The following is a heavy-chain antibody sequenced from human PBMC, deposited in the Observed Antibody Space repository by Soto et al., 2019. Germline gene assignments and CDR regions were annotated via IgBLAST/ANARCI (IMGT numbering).Heavy chain of an antibody. J-gene: IGHJ4*02. D-gene: IGHD3-16*01. CDR3: ARDPWAADY. Sequence: WGSLRLSCAASGFTVSTKYMSWVRQAPGKGLEWVSVIYSGGSTFYADSVRGRFTISRDNSKITVNLQMNSLRAEDTAVYYCARDPWAADYWGQGTLVTVSS. CDR1: GFTVSTKY. CDR2: IYSGGST. V-gene: IGHV3-66*01.